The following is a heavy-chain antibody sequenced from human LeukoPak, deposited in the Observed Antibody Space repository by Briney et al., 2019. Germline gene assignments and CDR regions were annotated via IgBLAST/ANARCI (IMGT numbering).Heavy chain of an antibody. CDR2: ISWNSGSM. D-gene: IGHD2-15*01. V-gene: IGHV3-9*01. Sequence: PGRSLRLSCAASGFTFDDYAMHWVRQAPGKGLEWVSGISWNSGSMGYADSVKGRFTISRDNAKNSLYLQMNSLRAEDTALYYCAKDSVVVGMDVWGKGTTVTVSS. CDR1: GFTFDDYA. J-gene: IGHJ6*04. CDR3: AKDSVVVGMDV.